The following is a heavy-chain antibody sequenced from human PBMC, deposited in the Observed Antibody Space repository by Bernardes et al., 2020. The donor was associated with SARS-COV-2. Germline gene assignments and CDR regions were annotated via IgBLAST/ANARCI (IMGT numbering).Heavy chain of an antibody. CDR2: INPNSGGT. CDR3: ALPPTNYDRYGMDV. V-gene: IGHV1-2*02. J-gene: IGHJ6*02. CDR1: GYTFTGYY. D-gene: IGHD3-22*01. Sequence: ASVKVSCKASGYTFTGYYVHWVRQAPGQGLEWMGWINPNSGGTNYAQKLQGRVTMTRDTSISTAYMDLSRLRSDDTAVYYCALPPTNYDRYGMDVWGQGTTVTVSS.